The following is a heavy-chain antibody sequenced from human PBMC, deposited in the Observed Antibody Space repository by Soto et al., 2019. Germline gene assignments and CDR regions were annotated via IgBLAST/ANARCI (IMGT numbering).Heavy chain of an antibody. Sequence: QVQLVESGGGVVQPGRSLRLSCAASGFTFSSYAMHWVRQAPGKGLEWVAVISYDGSNKYYADSVKGRFTISRDNSKNTLYLQMNSLSAEDTAVYYCARDQAPFSNCNYGDYWGQGTLVTVSS. CDR3: ARDQAPFSNCNYGDY. J-gene: IGHJ4*02. D-gene: IGHD7-27*01. V-gene: IGHV3-30-3*01. CDR1: GFTFSSYA. CDR2: ISYDGSNK.